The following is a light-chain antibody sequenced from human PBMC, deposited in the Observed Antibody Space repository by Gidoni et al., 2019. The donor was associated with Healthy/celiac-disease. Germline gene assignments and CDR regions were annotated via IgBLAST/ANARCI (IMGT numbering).Light chain of an antibody. CDR1: KLGDKY. CDR2: QDS. J-gene: IGLJ2*01. CDR3: QAWDSSTVV. V-gene: IGLV3-1*01. Sequence: SYEPTQPLPVAVSTGQTASITCSGDKLGDKYACWYQQKPGQSAVLVIYQDSKRPSGIPERFSGSNSGNTATLTNSGTQAMDEADYYCQAWDSSTVVFGGGTKLTVL.